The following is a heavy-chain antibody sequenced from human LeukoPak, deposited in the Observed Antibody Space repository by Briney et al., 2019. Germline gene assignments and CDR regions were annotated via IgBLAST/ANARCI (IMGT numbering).Heavy chain of an antibody. CDR3: AKNYYYYYGMDV. V-gene: IGHV3-21*01. CDR1: GSTFSSYS. Sequence: PGGPLKPSLAASGSTFSSYSMNWFRQAPGKGLEWVSSISSSSSYIYYADSVKGRFTISRDNAKNSLYLQMNSLRAEDTAVYYCAKNYYYYYGMDVWGQGTTVTVSS. CDR2: ISSSSSYI. J-gene: IGHJ6*02.